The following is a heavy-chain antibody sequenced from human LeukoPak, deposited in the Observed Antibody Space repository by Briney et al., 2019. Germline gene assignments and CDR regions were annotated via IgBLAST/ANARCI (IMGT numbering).Heavy chain of an antibody. CDR3: ARDPTWIQGPDV. D-gene: IGHD5-18*01. V-gene: IGHV1-69*13. CDR1: RGTFSNYA. Sequence: ASVKVSCKASRGTFSNYAISWVRQAPGQGLEWMGGIIPIFGTANYAQKLQGRVTITADESTSTVYMELSSLRSEDTAVYYCARDPTWIQGPDVWGKGTTVTISS. J-gene: IGHJ6*04. CDR2: IIPIFGTA.